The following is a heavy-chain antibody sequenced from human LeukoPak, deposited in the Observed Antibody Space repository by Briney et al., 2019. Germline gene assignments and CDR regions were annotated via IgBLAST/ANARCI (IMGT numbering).Heavy chain of an antibody. Sequence: SETLSLTCTVSGGSISGFYWSWIRQPPGKGLEWIGYIYYSGSTDYNRSLKSRLTISIDTSKNQFSLKLSSVTAADTAVYYCARLSSGWYSYWGQGTLVTVSS. J-gene: IGHJ4*02. CDR1: GGSISGFY. D-gene: IGHD6-19*01. V-gene: IGHV4-59*01. CDR3: ARLSSGWYSY. CDR2: IYYSGST.